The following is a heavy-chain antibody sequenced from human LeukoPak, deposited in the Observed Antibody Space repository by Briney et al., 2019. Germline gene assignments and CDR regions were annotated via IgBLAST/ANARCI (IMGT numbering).Heavy chain of an antibody. D-gene: IGHD2-8*01. CDR2: IYYTGIS. CDR3: VRADYNGGNPGSFDI. Sequence: SETLSLTCTVSGASITIGAESYHWGWIRQPPGKGLEWIGTIYYTGISYYNPSLESRVTSSLDTSKNQFSLTLNSVTTADTAVYYCVRADYNGGNPGSFDIWGRGTMVTVSS. J-gene: IGHJ3*02. V-gene: IGHV4-39*07. CDR1: GASITIGAESYH.